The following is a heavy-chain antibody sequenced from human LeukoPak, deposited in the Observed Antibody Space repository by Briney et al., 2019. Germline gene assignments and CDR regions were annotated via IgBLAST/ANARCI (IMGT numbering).Heavy chain of an antibody. J-gene: IGHJ4*02. CDR3: ARTHSGSFFDY. V-gene: IGHV4-59*01. CDR1: GGFISRYY. CDR2: IYYSGST. D-gene: IGHD6-6*01. Sequence: SETLSLTCTVSGGFISRYYWSWIRQPPGKGMECIGYIYYSGSTNYNPSLKSRVTISVDTSKNQFSLKLSSVTAADTAVYYCARTHSGSFFDYWGQGTLVTVSS.